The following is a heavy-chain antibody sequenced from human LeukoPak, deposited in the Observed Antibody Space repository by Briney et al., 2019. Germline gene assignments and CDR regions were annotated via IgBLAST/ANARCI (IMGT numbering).Heavy chain of an antibody. V-gene: IGHV4-59*12. CDR3: ASMIVVPPEYFQH. D-gene: IGHD3-22*01. CDR1: GGSISSYY. CDR2: IYYSGST. Sequence: PSETLSLTCTVSGGSISSYYWSWIRQPPGKGLEWIGYIYYSGSTNYNPSLKSRVTISVDTSKNQFSLKLSSVTAADTAVYYCASMIVVPPEYFQHWGQGTLVTVSS. J-gene: IGHJ1*01.